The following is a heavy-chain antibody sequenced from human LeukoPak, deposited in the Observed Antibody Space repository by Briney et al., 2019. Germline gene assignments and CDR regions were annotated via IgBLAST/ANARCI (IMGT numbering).Heavy chain of an antibody. CDR1: GYTFTGYY. CDR2: NNPSSGGT. V-gene: IGHV1-2*02. D-gene: IGHD2-2*01. Sequence: ASVKVSCKASGYTFTGYYMHWVRQAPGQGLEWMGWNNPSSGGTNYAQKFNGRVTMTRDTSISTVYMELNRLRSDDTAVYYCARDVGEYCSSINCHASDYWGQGTLVTVSS. CDR3: ARDVGEYCSSINCHASDY. J-gene: IGHJ4*02.